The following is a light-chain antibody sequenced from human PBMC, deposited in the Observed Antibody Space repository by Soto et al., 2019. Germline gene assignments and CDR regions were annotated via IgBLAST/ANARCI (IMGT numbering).Light chain of an antibody. Sequence: DIQMTQSTSSLSASVGDRVTITCQASQGISNYLNWYQQKPAKAPKLLIYDASNLETGVPSRFSGSGSGTDFTFTISSLQPEDIATYYCQQYDNLLWTFGQGTKVDSK. CDR3: QQYDNLLWT. CDR1: QGISNY. CDR2: DAS. J-gene: IGKJ1*01. V-gene: IGKV1-33*01.